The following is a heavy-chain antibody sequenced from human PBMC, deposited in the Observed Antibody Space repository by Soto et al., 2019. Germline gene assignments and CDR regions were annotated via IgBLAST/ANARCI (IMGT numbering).Heavy chain of an antibody. D-gene: IGHD6-6*01. J-gene: IGHJ5*02. V-gene: IGHV1-8*01. Sequence: ASVKVSCKASGYSFTKFDINWVRQAPGQGLEWMGWLNPKSGNTGYAQNLQGRVTMTRDTSISTAYMELSSLRSEDTAVYYCAREKGSSGFDPWGQGTLVTVSS. CDR1: GYSFTKFD. CDR3: AREKGSSGFDP. CDR2: LNPKSGNT.